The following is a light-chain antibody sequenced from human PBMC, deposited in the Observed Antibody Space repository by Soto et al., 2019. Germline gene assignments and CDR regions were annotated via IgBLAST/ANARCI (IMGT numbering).Light chain of an antibody. CDR3: CSYEGSGTYV. V-gene: IGLV2-23*01. J-gene: IGLJ1*01. CDR2: EGN. Sequence: QSALSQPASVSGSPGQSITISCTGSSSDVGGFTLVSWYQQHPGKAPELVIYEGNKRPSGVSDRFSGSKSGNTVSLTISGLQGEDEADYYCCSYEGSGTYVFGSGTKGTVL. CDR1: SSDVGGFTL.